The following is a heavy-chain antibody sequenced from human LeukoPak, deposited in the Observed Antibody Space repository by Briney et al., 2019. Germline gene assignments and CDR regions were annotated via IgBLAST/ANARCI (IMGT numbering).Heavy chain of an antibody. CDR1: GFTFSSYA. J-gene: IGHJ3*02. Sequence: PGGSLRLSCAASGFTFSSYAMSWVRQAPGKGLEWVANIKQDGSEKYYVDSVKGRFTISRDNAKNSLYLQMNSLRAEDTAVYYCTRGLLEWLLPDAFDIWGQGTMVTVSS. CDR3: TRGLLEWLLPDAFDI. V-gene: IGHV3-7*01. CDR2: IKQDGSEK. D-gene: IGHD3-3*01.